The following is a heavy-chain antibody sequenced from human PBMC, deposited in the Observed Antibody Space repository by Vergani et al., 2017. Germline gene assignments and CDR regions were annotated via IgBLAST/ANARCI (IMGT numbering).Heavy chain of an antibody. D-gene: IGHD5-18*01. CDR3: ARQLWLQKYFDY. Sequence: QVQLVQSGAEVKKPGASVKVSCKASGYPFTSYYMHWVRQAPGQGLEWMGIINPSGGSKSYGQKFQGRVTMTRDTSTSTVYMELSSLRSEDTAVYYCARQLWLQKYFDYWGQGTLVTVSS. V-gene: IGHV1-46*01. J-gene: IGHJ4*02. CDR1: GYPFTSYY. CDR2: INPSGGSK.